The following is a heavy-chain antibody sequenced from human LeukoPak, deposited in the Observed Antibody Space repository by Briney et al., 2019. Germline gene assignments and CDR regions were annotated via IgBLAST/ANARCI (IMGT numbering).Heavy chain of an antibody. CDR2: ISKDGSNK. Sequence: PGRSLRLSCAASGFTFSSYAMHWVRQAPGKGLEWVAVISKDGSNKDYADSVKGRFTISRDNSKSTLCLQMNSLRAEDTAVYYCAKQLGYCSDGSCYFPYWGQGTLVTVSS. D-gene: IGHD2-15*01. CDR1: GFTFSSYA. J-gene: IGHJ4*02. V-gene: IGHV3-30-3*02. CDR3: AKQLGYCSDGSCYFPY.